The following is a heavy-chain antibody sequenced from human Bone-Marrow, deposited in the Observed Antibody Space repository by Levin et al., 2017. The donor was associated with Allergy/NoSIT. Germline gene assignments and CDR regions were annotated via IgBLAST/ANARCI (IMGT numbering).Heavy chain of an antibody. Sequence: PGGSLRLSCAGSGFTFSSHAIYWVRQAPGKGLEWVAVISYDGGNKYYTDSVNGRFTISRHNSKNTVYLQMNSLRVEDTAVYYCAKDIGYCGGDCCPPPDYYGMDVWGQGTTVTVSS. CDR2: ISYDGGNK. D-gene: IGHD2-21*02. J-gene: IGHJ6*02. CDR1: GFTFSSHA. CDR3: AKDIGYCGGDCCPPPDYYGMDV. V-gene: IGHV3-30*18.